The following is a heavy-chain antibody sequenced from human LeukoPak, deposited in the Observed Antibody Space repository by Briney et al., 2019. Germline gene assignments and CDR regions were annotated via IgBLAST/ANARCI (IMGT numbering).Heavy chain of an antibody. Sequence: PSETLSLTCTVSGGSISSSSYYWGWIRQPPGKGLEWIGSIYYSGSTYYNPSLKSRVTISVDTSKNQFSLKLSSVTAADTAVYYCARVRRWLHNYYYYMDVWGKGTTVTVSS. CDR2: IYYSGST. D-gene: IGHD5-24*01. CDR3: ARVRRWLHNYYYYMDV. V-gene: IGHV4-39*07. J-gene: IGHJ6*03. CDR1: GGSISSSSYY.